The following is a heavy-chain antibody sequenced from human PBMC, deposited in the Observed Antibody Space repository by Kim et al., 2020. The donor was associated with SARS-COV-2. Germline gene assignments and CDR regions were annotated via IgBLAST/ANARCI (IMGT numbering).Heavy chain of an antibody. CDR3: AKDAYSSAWYQIDY. D-gene: IGHD6-19*01. CDR2: ISWSSASI. CDR1: GFTFDDYA. V-gene: IGHV3-9*01. Sequence: GGSLRLSCAASGFTFDDYAMHWVRQTPGKGLEWVSGISWSSASIGYADSVKGRFTISRDNDKNSLYLQMNSLRPDDTALYYCAKDAYSSAWYQIDYWGQGSLVTVS. J-gene: IGHJ4*02.